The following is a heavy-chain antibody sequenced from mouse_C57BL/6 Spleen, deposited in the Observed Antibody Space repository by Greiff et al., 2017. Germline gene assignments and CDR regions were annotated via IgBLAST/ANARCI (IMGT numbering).Heavy chain of an antibody. J-gene: IGHJ2*01. D-gene: IGHD2-4*01. Sequence: VQLQQSVAELVRPGASVKLSCTASGFNIKNTYMHWVKQRPEQGLEWIGRIDPANGNTKYAPKFQGTATIPADTSSNPAYLQLSSLTSENTAIYYCARGSYDYDGYFDYWGQGTTLTVSS. V-gene: IGHV14-3*01. CDR2: IDPANGNT. CDR3: ARGSYDYDGYFDY. CDR1: GFNIKNTY.